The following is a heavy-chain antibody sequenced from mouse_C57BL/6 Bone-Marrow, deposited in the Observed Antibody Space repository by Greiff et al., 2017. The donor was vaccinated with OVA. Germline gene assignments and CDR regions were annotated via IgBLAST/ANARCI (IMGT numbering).Heavy chain of an antibody. CDR2: ISSGGDYL. CDR3: TRDGYYAMDY. D-gene: IGHD2-3*01. CDR1: GFTFSSYA. V-gene: IGHV5-9-1*02. Sequence: DVKLVESGAGLVKPGGSLKLSCAASGFTFSSYAMSWVRQTPEKRLEWVAYISSGGDYLYDADTVKGRFTISRDNARNTLYLQMSSLKSEDTAMDYCTRDGYYAMDYWGQGTSVTVSS. J-gene: IGHJ4*01.